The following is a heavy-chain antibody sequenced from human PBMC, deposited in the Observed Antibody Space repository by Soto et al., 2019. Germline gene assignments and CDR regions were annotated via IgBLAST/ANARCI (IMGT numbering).Heavy chain of an antibody. CDR3: ARSLYYYDSSGYDY. V-gene: IGHV4-31*03. Sequence: SETLSLTCTVSGGSISSGGYYWSWIRQHPGKGLEWIGYIYYSGSTYYNPSLKSRVTISVDTSKNQFSLKLSSVTAADTAVYYCARSLYYYDSSGYDYWGQGTLVTVPQ. CDR1: GGSISSGGYY. CDR2: IYYSGST. J-gene: IGHJ4*02. D-gene: IGHD3-22*01.